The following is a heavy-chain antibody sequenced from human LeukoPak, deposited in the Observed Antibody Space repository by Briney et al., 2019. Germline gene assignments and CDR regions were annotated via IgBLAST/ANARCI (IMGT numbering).Heavy chain of an antibody. CDR2: ISSSSSYI. CDR3: ARDTTNLDYIDAFDI. CDR1: GFTFSSYS. D-gene: IGHD4-11*01. J-gene: IGHJ3*02. Sequence: GGSLRLSCAASGFTFSSYSMTWVRQAPGKGLEWVSSISSSSSYIYYADSVKGRFTISRDNAKNSLYLQMNSLRAEDTAVYYCARDTTNLDYIDAFDIWGQGTMVTVSS. V-gene: IGHV3-21*01.